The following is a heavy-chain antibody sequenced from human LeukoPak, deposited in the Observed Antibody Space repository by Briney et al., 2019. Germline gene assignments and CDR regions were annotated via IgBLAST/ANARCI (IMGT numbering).Heavy chain of an antibody. CDR1: GGSISSSIHY. J-gene: IGHJ5*02. Sequence: SETLSLTCTVSGGSISSSIHYWGWVRQPPGRGLEWIGSIYYSGSTYYNPSLKSRVTISVDTSKNQFSLKLSSVTAADTAVYYCARDGEVLSSSWFWFDPWGQGTLVTVSS. V-gene: IGHV4-39*07. CDR2: IYYSGST. D-gene: IGHD6-13*01. CDR3: ARDGEVLSSSWFWFDP.